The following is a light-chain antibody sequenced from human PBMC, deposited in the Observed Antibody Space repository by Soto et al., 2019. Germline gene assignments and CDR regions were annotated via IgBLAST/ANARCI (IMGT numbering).Light chain of an antibody. Sequence: EVVLTQSPGTLSLSPGERATLSCRASQSVSSGYLAWYQQKPGQAPRPLIYGASSRATGIPDRFSGRGSGTDFTLTISRLEPEDFAVYYCQQYGSSHWTFGQGTKVEIK. J-gene: IGKJ1*01. CDR2: GAS. CDR3: QQYGSSHWT. V-gene: IGKV3-20*01. CDR1: QSVSSGY.